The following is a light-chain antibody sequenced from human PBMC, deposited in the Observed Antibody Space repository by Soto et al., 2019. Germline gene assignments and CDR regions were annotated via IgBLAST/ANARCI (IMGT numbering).Light chain of an antibody. CDR2: SAS. CDR1: QIISSY. V-gene: IGKV1-9*01. Sequence: IQLTQSPSFLSSSIGDRVTITCRASQIISSYLAWYQQKPGKAPKVLIYSASTLQSGVPARFSGSGSGTLGTITISSLQTEDCSTYYCQQLNDYPITFGQGTRLEIK. J-gene: IGKJ5*01. CDR3: QQLNDYPIT.